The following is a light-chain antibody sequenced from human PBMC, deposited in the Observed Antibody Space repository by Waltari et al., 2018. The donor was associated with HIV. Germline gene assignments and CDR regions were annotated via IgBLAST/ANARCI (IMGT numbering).Light chain of an antibody. CDR3: MQALHSPMLT. CDR2: WCS. J-gene: IGKJ4*01. Sequence: EIVVTQSPLSLPVTPGEPASISCRSSQSLLYYNGYNYLDWYLQRPGQSPQLLIYWCSNRASGVPDRFSGSGSGTDFTLKISRVEAEDVGVYYCMQALHSPMLTFGGGTKVEIK. CDR1: QSLLYYNGYNY. V-gene: IGKV2-28*01.